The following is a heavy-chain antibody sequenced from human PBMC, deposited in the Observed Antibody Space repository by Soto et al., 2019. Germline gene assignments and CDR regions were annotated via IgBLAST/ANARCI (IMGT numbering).Heavy chain of an antibody. CDR1: CGSISSGVYY. CDR2: IYYSGST. CDR3: ARGYCSGGSCYDDY. D-gene: IGHD2-15*01. Sequence: LSLTCTVSCGSISSGVYYWSWIRQHPGKGLEWIGYIYYSGSTYYNPSLKSRVTISVDTSKNQFSLKLSSVTAADTAVYYCARGYCSGGSCYDDYWGQGTLVTVSS. V-gene: IGHV4-31*03. J-gene: IGHJ4*02.